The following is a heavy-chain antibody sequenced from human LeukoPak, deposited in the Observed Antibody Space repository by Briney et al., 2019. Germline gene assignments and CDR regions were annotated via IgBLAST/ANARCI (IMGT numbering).Heavy chain of an antibody. Sequence: SETLSLTCTVSGGSISSSSYYWGWIRQPPGKGLEWIGSIYYSGSTYYNPSLKSRVTISVDTSKNQFSLKLSSVTAADTAVYYCAREPAAPGVFDYWGQGTLVTVSS. V-gene: IGHV4-39*07. CDR3: AREPAAPGVFDY. CDR2: IYYSGST. J-gene: IGHJ4*02. D-gene: IGHD2-2*01. CDR1: GGSISSSSYY.